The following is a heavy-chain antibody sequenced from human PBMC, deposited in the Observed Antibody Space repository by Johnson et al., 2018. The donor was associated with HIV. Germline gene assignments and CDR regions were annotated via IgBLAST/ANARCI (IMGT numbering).Heavy chain of an antibody. CDR2: IKSKTDGGTT. Sequence: VQLVESGGGLVKPGGSLRLSCAASGFTFSNAWMSWVRQAPGKGLEWVGRIKSKTDGGTTDYGAPVKGRFTLSRDDSKNTLFLQMNSLKTEDTALYYCTAHYRNAFDIWGQGTMVTVSS. D-gene: IGHD1-26*01. CDR1: GFTFSNAW. V-gene: IGHV3-15*01. CDR3: TAHYRNAFDI. J-gene: IGHJ3*02.